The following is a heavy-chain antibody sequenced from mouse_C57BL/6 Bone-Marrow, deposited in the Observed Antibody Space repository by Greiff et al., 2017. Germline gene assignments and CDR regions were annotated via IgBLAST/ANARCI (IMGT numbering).Heavy chain of an antibody. CDR1: GYTFTSYW. CDR3: ARRDWAWFAY. Sequence: QVQLQQPGAELVKPGASVKLSCKASGYTFTSYWMQWVKPRPGQGLEWIGEIDPSDSYTNYNQKFKGKATLTVDTSSSTAYMQLSSLTSEDSAVYYCARRDWAWFAYWGQGTLVTVSA. J-gene: IGHJ3*01. D-gene: IGHD4-1*01. CDR2: IDPSDSYT. V-gene: IGHV1-50*01.